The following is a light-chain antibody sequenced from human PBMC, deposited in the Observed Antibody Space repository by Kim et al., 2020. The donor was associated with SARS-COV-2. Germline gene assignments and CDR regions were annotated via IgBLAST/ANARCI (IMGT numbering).Light chain of an antibody. CDR3: SSHTSRNTLVV. CDR1: SSDVGYYNH. J-gene: IGLJ2*01. CDR2: NAS. Sequence: SITITSTGTSSDVGYYNHFSWYQQHPGKAPKLLLYNASERPSGISNRFSGSKSGNTASLTISGLQAEDEADYYCSSHTSRNTLVVFGGGTQLTVL. V-gene: IGLV2-14*03.